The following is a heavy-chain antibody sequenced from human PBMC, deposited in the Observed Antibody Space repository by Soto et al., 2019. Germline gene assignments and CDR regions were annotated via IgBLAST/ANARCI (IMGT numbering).Heavy chain of an antibody. J-gene: IGHJ5*01. D-gene: IGHD3-9*01. V-gene: IGHV2-5*01. CDR1: GFSLTNTGVT. CDR2: VYWHDDK. Sequence: QITLKESGPSLVKPTPTLTLTCTFSGFSLTNTGVTVGCIRQPPGKALEWLALVYWHDDKRYTPSLRNRLTIAKDPSKNPVGLTLATVGPVDPATYYSAHSHFEIWTGPFVSCGLVTLVTVST. CDR3: AHSHFEIWTGPFVS.